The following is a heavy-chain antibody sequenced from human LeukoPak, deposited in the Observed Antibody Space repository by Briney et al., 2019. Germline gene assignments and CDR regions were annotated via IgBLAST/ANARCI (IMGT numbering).Heavy chain of an antibody. D-gene: IGHD1-26*01. CDR3: ARGDGSGSYYPYFDY. Sequence: PSQTLSFTCTVSGGSISSGGYYWSWIRQHPGKGLEWIGYIYYSGSTYYNPSLKSRVTISVDTSKNQFSLKLSSVTAADTAVYYCARGDGSGSYYPYFDYWGQGTLVSVSS. V-gene: IGHV4-31*03. J-gene: IGHJ4*02. CDR2: IYYSGST. CDR1: GGSISSGGYY.